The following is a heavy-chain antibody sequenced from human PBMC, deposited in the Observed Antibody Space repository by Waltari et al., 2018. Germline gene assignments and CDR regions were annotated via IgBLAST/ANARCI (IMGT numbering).Heavy chain of an antibody. D-gene: IGHD3-10*01. CDR3: AKYRTMVQGVIPLDP. CDR2: ISGSGGST. J-gene: IGHJ5*02. CDR1: GFTFSSYA. V-gene: IGHV3-23*01. Sequence: EVQLLESGGGLVQPGGSLRLSCAASGFTFSSYAMSWVRQAPGKGLEWVSAISGSGGSTYYADSVKGRFTISRDNSKTTLYLQMNSLRAEDTAVYYCAKYRTMVQGVIPLDPWGQGTLVTVSS.